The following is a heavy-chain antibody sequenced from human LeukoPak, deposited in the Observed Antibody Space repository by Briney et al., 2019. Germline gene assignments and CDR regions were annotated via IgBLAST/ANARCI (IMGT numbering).Heavy chain of an antibody. CDR3: ARHPGGLLWFGELLSFDY. CDR1: GGSISSSSYY. V-gene: IGHV4-39*01. CDR2: IYYSGST. J-gene: IGHJ4*02. D-gene: IGHD3-10*01. Sequence: SETLSLTCTVSGGSISSSSYYWGWIRQPPGKGPEWIGSIYYSGSTYYNPSLKSRVTISVDASKNQFSLKLRSVTAADTAVYYCARHPGGLLWFGELLSFDYWGQGTLVTVSS.